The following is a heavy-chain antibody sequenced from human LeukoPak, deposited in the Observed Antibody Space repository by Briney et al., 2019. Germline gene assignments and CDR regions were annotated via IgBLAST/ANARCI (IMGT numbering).Heavy chain of an antibody. V-gene: IGHV1-2*02. D-gene: IGHD3-22*01. CDR2: INPNSGGT. Sequence: GASVKVSCKASGYTFTGYYMHWVRQAPGQGLEWMGWINPNSGGTNYAQKFQGRVTMTRDTSISTAYMELSRLRSDDTAVYYCARGWDYYDSSGYYPYWGQGTLVTVSS. J-gene: IGHJ4*02. CDR3: ARGWDYYDSSGYYPY. CDR1: GYTFTGYY.